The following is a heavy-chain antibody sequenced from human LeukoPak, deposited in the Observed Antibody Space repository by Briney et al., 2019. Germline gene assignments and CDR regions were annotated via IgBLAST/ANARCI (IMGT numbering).Heavy chain of an antibody. D-gene: IGHD1-14*01. J-gene: IGHJ3*02. Sequence: SVTVSCKASGGTFSSYAISWVRQAPGQGLEWMGGIIPIFGTANYAQKFLGRVTITADESTSTAYMELSSLRSEDTAVYYCASPALDNHDAFDIWGQGTMVTVSS. CDR3: ASPALDNHDAFDI. CDR2: IIPIFGTA. V-gene: IGHV1-69*01. CDR1: GGTFSSYA.